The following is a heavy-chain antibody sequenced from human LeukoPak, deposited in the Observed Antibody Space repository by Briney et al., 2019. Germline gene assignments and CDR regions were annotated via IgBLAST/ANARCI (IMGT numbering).Heavy chain of an antibody. D-gene: IGHD3-16*01. J-gene: IGHJ4*02. CDR3: ANHPGGSFDY. CDR1: GFAFSSST. CDR2: ISGTDDNT. V-gene: IGHV3-23*01. Sequence: GGSLRLSCGASGFAFSSSTMSWVRQAPGKGLEWVSGISGTDDNTYYADSVKGRFTIFRDNSKDILYLYMSSLRAEDTAMYYCANHPGGSFDYWGQGTLVAVSS.